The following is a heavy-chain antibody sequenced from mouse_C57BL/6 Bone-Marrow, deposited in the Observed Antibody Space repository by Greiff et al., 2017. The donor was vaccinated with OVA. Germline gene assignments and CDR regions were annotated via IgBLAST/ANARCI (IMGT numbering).Heavy chain of an antibody. J-gene: IGHJ2*01. CDR2: ISPGSGST. Sequence: QVQLQQPGAELVKPGASVKMSCKASGYTFTSYWITWVKQRPGQGLEWIGDISPGSGSTNYNEKFKSKATLTVDTSSSTAYMQVSRLTSGDSEVYDCARGSSGFDYWGQGTTLTGSS. D-gene: IGHD3-2*02. CDR1: GYTFTSYW. CDR3: ARGSSGFDY. V-gene: IGHV1-55*01.